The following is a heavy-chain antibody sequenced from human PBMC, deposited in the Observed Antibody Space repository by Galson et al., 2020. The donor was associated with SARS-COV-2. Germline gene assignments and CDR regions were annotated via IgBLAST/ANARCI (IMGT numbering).Heavy chain of an antibody. CDR2: IFHTGSL. V-gene: IGHV4-30-4*01. Sequence: SQTLSLTCIVSGGSISNDDCYWSWIRQPPGKGLEWIGYIFHTGSLYYNPSLKSRITISIDTSRNQFSLKLSSVTAADTAVYYCARHMHITAAGISKTYFYYGMDVWGQGTTVTVSS. CDR3: ARHMHITAAGISKTYFYYGMDV. CDR1: GGSISNDDCY. J-gene: IGHJ6*02. D-gene: IGHD6-13*01.